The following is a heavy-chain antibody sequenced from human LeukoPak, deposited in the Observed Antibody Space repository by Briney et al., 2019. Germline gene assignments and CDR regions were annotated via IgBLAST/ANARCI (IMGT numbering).Heavy chain of an antibody. D-gene: IGHD2-15*01. CDR1: GFTFSSYA. V-gene: IGHV3-23*01. Sequence: PGGSLRLSCAASGFTFSSYAMSWVRQAPGKGLEWVSAISGSGGSTYYADSVKGRFTVSRDNSKNTLYLQMNSLRAEDTAVYYCAKEQVVVVAATDNWFDPWGQGTLVTVSS. CDR2: ISGSGGST. CDR3: AKEQVVVVAATDNWFDP. J-gene: IGHJ5*02.